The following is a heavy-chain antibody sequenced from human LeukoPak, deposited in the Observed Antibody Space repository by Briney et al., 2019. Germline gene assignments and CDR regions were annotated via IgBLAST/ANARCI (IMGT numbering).Heavy chain of an antibody. D-gene: IGHD2/OR15-2a*01. V-gene: IGHV3-30*04. Sequence: GGSLRLSCAASGFTFSTYAMHWVRQAPGKGLEWVAVISYDGSSKYYADSVKGRFTISRDNSKNTLYLQMNSLRGDDTAVYYCAKRLVAMRYFENWGQGTLVTVSS. J-gene: IGHJ4*02. CDR1: GFTFSTYA. CDR3: AKRLVAMRYFEN. CDR2: ISYDGSSK.